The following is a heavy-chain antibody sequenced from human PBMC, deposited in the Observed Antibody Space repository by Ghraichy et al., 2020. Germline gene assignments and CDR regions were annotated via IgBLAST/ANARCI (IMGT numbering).Heavy chain of an antibody. Sequence: GESLNISCAASGFTFSSYSMNWVRQAPGKGLEWVSSISYSSGYIYYADSVKGRFTISRDNAKNSLYLQMNSLRAEDTAVYYCAGKVDQMATIPYFDYWGQGTLVTVSS. CDR3: AGKVDQMATIPYFDY. CDR1: GFTFSSYS. CDR2: ISYSSGYI. D-gene: IGHD5-24*01. V-gene: IGHV3-21*01. J-gene: IGHJ4*02.